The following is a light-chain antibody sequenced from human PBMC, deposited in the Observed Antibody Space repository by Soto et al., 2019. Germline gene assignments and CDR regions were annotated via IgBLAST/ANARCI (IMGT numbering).Light chain of an antibody. CDR3: LHYGTAQWT. Sequence: DIQMTQSPSSLSASVGDRVTITCRASQSITTHVNWYQQKPGKAPRLLIYAASILQSGVPSRFSGSGSGTDFIFNISSLEPEDFATYFCLHYGTAQWTFGQGTKV. J-gene: IGKJ1*01. CDR2: AAS. CDR1: QSITTH. V-gene: IGKV1-39*01.